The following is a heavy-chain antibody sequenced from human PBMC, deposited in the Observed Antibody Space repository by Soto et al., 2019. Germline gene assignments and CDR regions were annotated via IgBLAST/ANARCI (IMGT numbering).Heavy chain of an antibody. V-gene: IGHV3-73*01. J-gene: IGHJ4*02. CDR1: GFTFSGSA. CDR2: IRSKANSYAT. Sequence: EVQLVESGGGLVQPGGSLKLSCAASGFTFSGSAMHWVRQASGKGLEWVGRIRSKANSYATAYAASVKGRFTISRDDSKNTAYLQMNSLKTEDTAVYYCTRRVYREYCSGCSCYSGEDDYWGQGTLVTVSS. CDR3: TRRVYREYCSGCSCYSGEDDY. D-gene: IGHD2-15*01.